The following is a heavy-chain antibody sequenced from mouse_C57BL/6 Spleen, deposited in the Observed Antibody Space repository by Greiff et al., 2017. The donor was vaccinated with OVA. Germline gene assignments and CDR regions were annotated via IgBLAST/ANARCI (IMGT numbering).Heavy chain of an antibody. CDR2: LDPEDGET. V-gene: IGHV14-2*01. D-gene: IGHD4-1*01. CDR3: ARFETGTRAMDY. J-gene: IGHJ4*01. Sequence: VHVKQSGAELVKPGASVKLSCTASGFNIKDYYMHWVKQRTEQGLGWIGRLDPEDGETKYAPKFQGKATITADTSSNTAYLQLSSLTSEDTAVYYCARFETGTRAMDYWGQGTSVTVSS. CDR1: GFNIKDYY.